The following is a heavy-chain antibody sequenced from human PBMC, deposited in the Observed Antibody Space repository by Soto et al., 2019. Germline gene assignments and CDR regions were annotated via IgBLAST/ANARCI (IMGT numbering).Heavy chain of an antibody. V-gene: IGHV3-11*01. CDR2: ISSSGATI. D-gene: IGHD2-15*01. CDR3: ARRKDRADC. CDR1: GFTFSDYY. Sequence: QVQLVESGGGLVKPGGSLRLSCAASGFTFSDYYMSWIRQAPGKGLEWVSYISSSGATIYYADSVKGRFTISRDNAAKSLYPQMNGVRAEGTAVYYCARRKDRADCWGQGTLVTVSS. J-gene: IGHJ4*02.